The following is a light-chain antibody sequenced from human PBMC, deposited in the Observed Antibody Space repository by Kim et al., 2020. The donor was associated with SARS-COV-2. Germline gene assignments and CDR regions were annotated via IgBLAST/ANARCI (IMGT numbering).Light chain of an antibody. V-gene: IGKV1-8*01. CDR2: AAS. Sequence: ASTGDRVTITCRASQGISSYLAWYQQKPGKAPKLLIYAASTLQSGVPSRFSGSGSGTDFTLTISCLQSEDFATYYCQQYYSYSYTFGQGTKLEI. J-gene: IGKJ2*01. CDR3: QQYYSYSYT. CDR1: QGISSY.